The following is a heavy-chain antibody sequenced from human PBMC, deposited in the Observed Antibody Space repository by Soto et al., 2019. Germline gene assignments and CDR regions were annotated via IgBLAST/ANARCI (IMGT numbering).Heavy chain of an antibody. CDR1: GFTLSSYS. CDR3: ARSYDFWSGYYKSTQNWFDP. V-gene: IGHV3-21*01. Sequence: GGSLRLSCAASGFTLSSYSMNWVRQAPGKGLEWVPSISSSSSYIYYADSVKGRFTISRDNAKNSLYLQMNSLRAEDTAVYYCARSYDFWSGYYKSTQNWFDPWGQGTLVTVSS. CDR2: ISSSSSYI. D-gene: IGHD3-3*01. J-gene: IGHJ5*02.